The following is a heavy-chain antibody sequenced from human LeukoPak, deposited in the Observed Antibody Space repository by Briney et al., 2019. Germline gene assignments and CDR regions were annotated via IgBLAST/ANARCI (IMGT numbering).Heavy chain of an antibody. J-gene: IGHJ4*01. CDR2: ISYDGSNK. V-gene: IGHV3-30*03. CDR3: ARGGAYSTIFY. Sequence: PGGSLRLSCAASGFTFSDHYIDWVRQAPGKGLEWVAVISYDGSNKYYADSVKGRFTISRANSKNTLYLQMNSLRAEDTAVYYCARGGAYSTIFYWGQGTLVTVSS. D-gene: IGHD3-3*01. CDR1: GFTFSDHY.